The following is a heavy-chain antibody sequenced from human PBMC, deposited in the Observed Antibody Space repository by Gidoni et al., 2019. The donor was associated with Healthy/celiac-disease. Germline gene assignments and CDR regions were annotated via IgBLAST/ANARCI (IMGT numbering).Heavy chain of an antibody. V-gene: IGHV3-30*18. CDR3: AKERGDYGDYTSPGSAHFDY. Sequence: QVQLVESGGGVFQPGRSLRLFCAASGFTFSSYGMHWVRQAPGKGLEWVAVISYDGSNKYYADSVKGRFTISRDNSKNTLYLQMNSLRAEDTAVYYCAKERGDYGDYTSPGSAHFDYWGQGTLVTVSS. D-gene: IGHD4-17*01. CDR1: GFTFSSYG. CDR2: ISYDGSNK. J-gene: IGHJ4*02.